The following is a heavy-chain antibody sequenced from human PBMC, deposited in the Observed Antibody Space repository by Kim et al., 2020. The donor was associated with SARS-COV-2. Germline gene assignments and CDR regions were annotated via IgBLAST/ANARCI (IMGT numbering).Heavy chain of an antibody. V-gene: IGHV3-23*01. D-gene: IGHD1-1*01. CDR2: ISESGDAT. CDR3: ARTDLF. Sequence: GGSLRLSCEASGFTFSSYGMIWVLQAPGKGLEWVSGISESGDATYYADSVKGRFTISRDNSKNTLFLQMHSLRAEDTTVYYCARTDLFWGQGTTVTVSS. J-gene: IGHJ6*02. CDR1: GFTFSSYG.